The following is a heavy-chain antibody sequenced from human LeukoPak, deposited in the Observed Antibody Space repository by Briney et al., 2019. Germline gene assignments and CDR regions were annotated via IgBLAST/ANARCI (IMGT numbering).Heavy chain of an antibody. CDR3: ARDVAKSPLWFGELLSVDWFDP. CDR1: GYTFTSYD. J-gene: IGHJ5*02. V-gene: IGHV1-8*01. CDR2: MNPNSGNT. Sequence: ASVKVSCTASGYTFTSYDINWVRQAPGQGLEWMGWMNPNSGNTGYAQKFQGRVTMTRNTSISTAYMELSSLRSEDTAVYYCARDVAKSPLWFGELLSVDWFDPWGQGTLVTVSS. D-gene: IGHD3-10*01.